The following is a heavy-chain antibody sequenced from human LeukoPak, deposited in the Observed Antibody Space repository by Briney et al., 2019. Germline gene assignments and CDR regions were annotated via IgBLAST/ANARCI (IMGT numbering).Heavy chain of an antibody. J-gene: IGHJ4*02. CDR3: VRWGIRGVRNSPIDY. V-gene: IGHV1-8*01. CDR2: MNPNSGNT. CDR1: GYTFSSYD. D-gene: IGHD3-10*01. Sequence: ASVKVSCKASGYTFSSYDFNWVRQAPGHRLEWTGWMNPNSGNTGYAQKFQGRVTMTRDTSITTAYLELSSLRSDDTAVYYCVRWGIRGVRNSPIDYWGQGTLVTVSS.